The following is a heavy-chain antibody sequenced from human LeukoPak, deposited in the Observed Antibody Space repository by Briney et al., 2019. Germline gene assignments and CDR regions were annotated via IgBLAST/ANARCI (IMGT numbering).Heavy chain of an antibody. CDR3: ARQRGCTGTNCLSFSWGPKRDFYYYMDV. V-gene: IGHV4-39*01. Sequence: SETLSLTCTVSGGSFSNTNYFWAWIRQPPGKGLEWIGNIHYSESTYYDPSLRGRLTISLDKSKNQFSLRLTSVTAADTAVYYCARQRGCTGTNCLSFSWGPKRDFYYYMDVWGNGTTVTVSS. D-gene: IGHD1-14*01. J-gene: IGHJ6*03. CDR2: IHYSEST. CDR1: GGSFSNTNYF.